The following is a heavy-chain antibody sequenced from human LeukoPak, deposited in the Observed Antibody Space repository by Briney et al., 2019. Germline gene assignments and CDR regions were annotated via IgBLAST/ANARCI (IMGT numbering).Heavy chain of an antibody. CDR3: AREAYCGGDCYQMPRY. CDR1: GFTFSSYW. CDR2: VNSDGSST. J-gene: IGHJ4*02. D-gene: IGHD2-21*02. V-gene: IGHV3-74*01. Sequence: PGGSLRLSCAASGFTFSSYWMHWVRQAPGKGLVWVSRVNSDGSSTTYADSVKGRFTISRDNAKNTLYLQMNSLRAEDTAVYYCAREAYCGGDCYQMPRYWGQGTLVTVSS.